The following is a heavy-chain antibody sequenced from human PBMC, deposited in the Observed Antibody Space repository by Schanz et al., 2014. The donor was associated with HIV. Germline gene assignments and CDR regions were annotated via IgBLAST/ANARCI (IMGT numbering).Heavy chain of an antibody. CDR1: GFTFRSYG. D-gene: IGHD3-3*01. Sequence: QVQLVESGGGVVQPGRSLRLSCAASGFTFRSYGMHWVRQAPGKGPGWVAVIWFDGRNKYYGDSVKGRFMISRDNSNNTLYLQMNSLRAEDTAVYFCTRGRFLERGGMDAWGQGTAVTVSS. CDR3: TRGRFLERGGMDA. V-gene: IGHV3-33*01. J-gene: IGHJ6*02. CDR2: IWFDGRNK.